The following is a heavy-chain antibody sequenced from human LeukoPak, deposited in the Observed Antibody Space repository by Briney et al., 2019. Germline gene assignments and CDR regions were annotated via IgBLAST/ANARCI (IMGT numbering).Heavy chain of an antibody. J-gene: IGHJ6*03. CDR2: ISGSGGST. CDR1: GFTFSNYG. CDR3: AKGGCSSTSCYYYMDV. V-gene: IGHV3-23*01. Sequence: PGGSLRLSCAASGFTFSNYGMSWVRQAPGKGLEWVSAISGSGGSTYYADSVKGRFTISRDNSKNTLYLQMNSLRAEDTAVYYCAKGGCSSTSCYYYMDVWGKGTTVTISS. D-gene: IGHD2-2*01.